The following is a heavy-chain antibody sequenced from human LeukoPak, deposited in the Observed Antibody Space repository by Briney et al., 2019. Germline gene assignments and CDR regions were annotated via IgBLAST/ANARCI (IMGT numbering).Heavy chain of an antibody. J-gene: IGHJ4*02. D-gene: IGHD6-13*01. CDR1: GFTFINYA. V-gene: IGHV3-30-3*01. Sequence: PGGSLSLSCSGFTFINYATHWVRQAPGKGLEWVAVISFDGINKFYTDSVRGRFTISRDTSKNTLNLQMNSLTAEDTAVYYCAKGGQLGMQQLVLDYWGQGTLVTVSS. CDR3: AKGGQLGMQQLVLDY. CDR2: ISFDGINK.